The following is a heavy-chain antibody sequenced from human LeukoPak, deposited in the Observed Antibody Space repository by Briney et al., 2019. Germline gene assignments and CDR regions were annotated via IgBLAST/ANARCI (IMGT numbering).Heavy chain of an antibody. CDR3: GRYCSSTSCYAVGAIDY. D-gene: IGHD2-2*01. CDR1: GFAFSSYA. CDR2: ISGSGGST. V-gene: IGHV3-23*01. Sequence: GSLRLSFAASGFAFSSYAMSWVRPAPGKGLEWVSAISGSGGSTYYTDSVKGRFTISRDNSKNTLYLQMNSLRAEDTAVYYCGRYCSSTSCYAVGAIDYWGQGTLVTVS. J-gene: IGHJ4*02.